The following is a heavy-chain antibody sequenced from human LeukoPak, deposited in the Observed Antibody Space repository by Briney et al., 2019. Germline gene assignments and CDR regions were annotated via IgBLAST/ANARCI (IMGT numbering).Heavy chain of an antibody. Sequence: SETLSHTCAVSGGSLSSGAYWGWVRQPPGKGLEGIGTIYHSGSTYYNPSLKSRVTISIDTSKNQFSLKLSSVTAADTAVYYCARHGVQWLVRSHLEQWGPGTLVTVSS. V-gene: IGHV4-38-2*01. CDR3: ARHGVQWLVRSHLEQ. CDR1: GGSLSSGAY. CDR2: IYHSGST. D-gene: IGHD6-19*01. J-gene: IGHJ4*02.